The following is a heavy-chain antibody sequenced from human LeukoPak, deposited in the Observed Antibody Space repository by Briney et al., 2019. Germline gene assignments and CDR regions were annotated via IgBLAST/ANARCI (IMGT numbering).Heavy chain of an antibody. V-gene: IGHV3-7*01. CDR3: ARLIVGATSFLDY. D-gene: IGHD1-26*01. Sequence: GGSLKLSCAASGFTFSSYAMSWVRQAPGKGLEWVANIKQDGSEKYYVDSVKGRFTTSRDNAKNSLYLQMNSLRAEDTAVYYCARLIVGATSFLDYWGQGTLVTVSS. CDR2: IKQDGSEK. CDR1: GFTFSSYA. J-gene: IGHJ4*02.